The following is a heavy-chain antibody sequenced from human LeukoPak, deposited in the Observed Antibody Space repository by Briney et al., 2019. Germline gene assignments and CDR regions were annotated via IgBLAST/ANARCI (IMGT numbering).Heavy chain of an antibody. CDR3: ARNLIAARPRFDY. V-gene: IGHV1-2*02. D-gene: IGHD6-6*01. CDR2: INPNSGGT. CDR1: GYTFTGYY. J-gene: IGHJ4*02. Sequence: ASVKVSCKASGYTFTGYYMHWVRQAPGQGLEWMGWINPNSGGTNYAQKFQGRVTMTRDTSISTAYMELSRLRSDDTAVYYCARNLIAARPRFDYWGQGTLVTVSS.